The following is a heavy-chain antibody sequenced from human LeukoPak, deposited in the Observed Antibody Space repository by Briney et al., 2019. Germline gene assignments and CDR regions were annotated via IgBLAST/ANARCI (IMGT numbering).Heavy chain of an antibody. Sequence: SETLSLTCSVSGGSISSSSNYWGWIRQPPGKGLEWIGNIYNRGSTYYNPSLKSRVTISVDTSKNQFSLNLSSVTAADTAVYYCARNREHCSNITCYPFDFDYWGQGTLVTVSS. CDR3: ARNREHCSNITCYPFDFDY. D-gene: IGHD2-2*01. V-gene: IGHV4-39*01. CDR1: GGSISSSSNY. J-gene: IGHJ4*02. CDR2: IYNRGST.